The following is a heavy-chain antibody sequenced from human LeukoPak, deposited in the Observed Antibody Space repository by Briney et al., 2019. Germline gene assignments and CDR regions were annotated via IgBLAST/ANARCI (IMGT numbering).Heavy chain of an antibody. CDR2: IYSGGST. CDR3: AKDKRSGCSGGSCYGMDV. V-gene: IGHV3-53*05. CDR1: GFTVSSNY. D-gene: IGHD2-15*01. Sequence: GGSLRLSCAASGFTVSSNYMSWVRQAPGKGLEWVSVIYSGGSTYYADSVKGRFTISRDNSKNTLYLQMNSLRAEDTALYYCAKDKRSGCSGGSCYGMDVWGQGTTVTVSS. J-gene: IGHJ6*02.